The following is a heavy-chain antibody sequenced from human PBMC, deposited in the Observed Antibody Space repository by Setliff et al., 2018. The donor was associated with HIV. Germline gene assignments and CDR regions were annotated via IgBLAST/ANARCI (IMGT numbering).Heavy chain of an antibody. D-gene: IGHD3-3*01. CDR1: GDSISSDAYY. CDR2: ISYSGGS. Sequence: SETLSLTCTVSGDSISSDAYYWSWIRQHPEKGLEWVGYISYSGGSYYNPSLKSRVTISVDTSKNQFSLKLGSVTAADTAVYYCARSKTFYDFWGGYYTHGAFKIWGLGTMVTVSS. J-gene: IGHJ3*02. CDR3: ARSKTFYDFWGGYYTHGAFKI. V-gene: IGHV4-31*03.